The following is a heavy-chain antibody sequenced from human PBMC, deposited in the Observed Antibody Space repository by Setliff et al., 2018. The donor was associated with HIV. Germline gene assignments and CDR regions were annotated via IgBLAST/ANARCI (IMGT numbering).Heavy chain of an antibody. CDR2: ISSSGGTI. J-gene: IGHJ4*02. V-gene: IGHV3-48*03. CDR1: GFTFSSSE. D-gene: IGHD3-3*01. CDR3: ARATPYWGGYSPFEF. Sequence: PGGSLRLSCAASGFTFSSSEMNWVRQAPGKGLEWVSYISSSGGTIYYADSVKGRFTISRDNAKKSMYLQMNSLRAEDTAVYYCARATPYWGGYSPFEFWGRGTQVTVSS.